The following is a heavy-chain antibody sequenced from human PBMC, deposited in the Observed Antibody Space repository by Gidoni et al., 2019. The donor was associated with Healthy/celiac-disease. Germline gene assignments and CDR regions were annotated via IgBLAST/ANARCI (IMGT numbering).Heavy chain of an antibody. D-gene: IGHD6-19*01. J-gene: IGHJ4*02. CDR3: AKGRSGIAVAGANWDY. V-gene: IGHV3-23*01. Sequence: EVQLLASGGGLVQPGGSLRLSCAASGFTVSSYALSWVRQAPGKGLEWGASISGSGGSTYYADSVKGRFTISRENSKNTLYLQMNSLRAEDTAVYYCAKGRSGIAVAGANWDYWGQGTLVTVSS. CDR2: ISGSGGST. CDR1: GFTVSSYA.